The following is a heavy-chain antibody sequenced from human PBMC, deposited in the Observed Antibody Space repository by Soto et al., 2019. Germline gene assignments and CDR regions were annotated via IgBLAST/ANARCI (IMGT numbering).Heavy chain of an antibody. CDR2: INHSGST. CDR3: ARGRLWFDYYYYGMDV. V-gene: IGHV4-34*01. Sequence: XGTLSLTCAVYGGSFSGYYWSGIRQPPGKGLEWIGEINHSGSTNYNPSLKSRVTISVDTSRNQFSLKLSSVTAADTAVYYCARGRLWFDYYYYGMDVWGQGTTVTVSS. CDR1: GGSFSGYY. J-gene: IGHJ6*02. D-gene: IGHD3-10*01.